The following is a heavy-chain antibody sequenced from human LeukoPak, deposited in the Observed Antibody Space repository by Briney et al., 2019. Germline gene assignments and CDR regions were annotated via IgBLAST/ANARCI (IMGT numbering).Heavy chain of an antibody. CDR3: VRDMDV. Sequence: PGGSLRLTCAASGFTFSNYWMTWVRQAPGKGLEWVANIKQDGSEKYYVDSVKGRFTISRDNAKNSLYLQMNSLRAEDTAVYYCVRDMDVWGQGTTVTVSS. CDR2: IKQDGSEK. CDR1: GFTFSNYW. V-gene: IGHV3-7*01. J-gene: IGHJ6*02.